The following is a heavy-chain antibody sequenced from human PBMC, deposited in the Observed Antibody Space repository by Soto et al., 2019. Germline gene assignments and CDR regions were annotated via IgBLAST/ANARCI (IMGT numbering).Heavy chain of an antibody. CDR2: IYFSGSA. CDR3: ARDSGSSSGYYYCTHFEY. CDR1: GASVRSENYF. J-gene: IGHJ4*02. D-gene: IGHD3-22*01. Sequence: SETLSLTCSVSGASVRSENYFWNWIRHPPGKRLEWIGYIYFSGSANYSPSLKSRVSMSVDLSKNQFSLRLSSVAAADTVVYYCARDSGSSSGYYYCTHFEYWGQGILVTVSS. V-gene: IGHV4-61*01.